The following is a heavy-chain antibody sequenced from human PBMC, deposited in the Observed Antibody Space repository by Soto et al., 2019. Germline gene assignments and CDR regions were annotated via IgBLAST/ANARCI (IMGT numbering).Heavy chain of an antibody. D-gene: IGHD1-26*01. CDR2: IHYSGNS. J-gene: IGHJ4*02. Sequence: SETLSLTCTVSGDSVSSYYWSWIRQPPWKGLEWVGYIHYSGNSFYNPSLKSRVTMSVDTSKNQFSLKLSSVTAADTAVYYCAIEGVGGTSNFFDFWGQGALVTVSS. CDR3: AIEGVGGTSNFFDF. V-gene: IGHV4-59*02. CDR1: GDSVSSYY.